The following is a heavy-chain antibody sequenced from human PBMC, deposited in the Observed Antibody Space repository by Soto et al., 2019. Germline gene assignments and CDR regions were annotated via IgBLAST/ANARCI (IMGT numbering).Heavy chain of an antibody. CDR3: ARDYQGSGSYYRTGWGMDV. Sequence: QVQLVQSGAEVKKPGSSVKVSCKASGGTFSSYAISWVRQAPGQGLEWMGGIIPIFGTANYAQKFQGRGTITADKSTSTAYMELSSLRSEDTAVYYCARDYQGSGSYYRTGWGMDVWGQGTTVTVSS. J-gene: IGHJ6*02. D-gene: IGHD3-10*01. CDR2: IIPIFGTA. CDR1: GGTFSSYA. V-gene: IGHV1-69*06.